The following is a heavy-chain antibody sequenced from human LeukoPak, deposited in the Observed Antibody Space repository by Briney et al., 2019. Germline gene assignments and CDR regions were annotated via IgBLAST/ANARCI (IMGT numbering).Heavy chain of an antibody. D-gene: IGHD2-15*01. CDR3: AREGGE. CDR2: ISWNSGSI. J-gene: IGHJ4*02. CDR1: GFTFDDYA. V-gene: IGHV3-9*01. Sequence: GGSLRLSCAASGFTFDDYAMHWVRQAPGKGLEWVSGISWNSGSIGYADSVKGRFTISRDNAKNSLYLQMNSLRAEDTAVYYCAREGGEWGQGTLVTVSS.